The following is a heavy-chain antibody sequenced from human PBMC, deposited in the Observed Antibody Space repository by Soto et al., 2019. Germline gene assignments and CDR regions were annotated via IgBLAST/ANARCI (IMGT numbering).Heavy chain of an antibody. D-gene: IGHD3-3*01. Sequence: SQTLSLTCAISGDSVSSNSAAWNWIRQSPSRGLEWLGRTYYRSKWYNDYAVSVKRRITINPDTSKNQFSLQLNSVTPEDTAVYYCASTRPRITFFGVAQRAGAFDIWGQGTMVTVSS. CDR2: TYYRSKWYN. V-gene: IGHV6-1*01. CDR3: ASTRPRITFFGVAQRAGAFDI. CDR1: GDSVSSNSAA. J-gene: IGHJ3*02.